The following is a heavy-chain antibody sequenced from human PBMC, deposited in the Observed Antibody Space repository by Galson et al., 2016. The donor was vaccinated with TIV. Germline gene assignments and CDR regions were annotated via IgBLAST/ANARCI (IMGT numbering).Heavy chain of an antibody. Sequence: SLRLSCAASGFTFSNYAMSWVRQAPGKGLEWVSVISGDGSSTYYADSVKGRFTISRDNSKNTLFLQINSLRDEDTAVYYCAKTGDGYSSSWFPIYFDHWGQGTLVTVSS. V-gene: IGHV3-23*01. CDR2: ISGDGSST. CDR1: GFTFSNYA. CDR3: AKTGDGYSSSWFPIYFDH. J-gene: IGHJ4*02. D-gene: IGHD6-13*01.